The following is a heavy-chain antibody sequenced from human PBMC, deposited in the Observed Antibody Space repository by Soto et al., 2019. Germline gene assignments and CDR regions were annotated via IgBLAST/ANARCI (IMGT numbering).Heavy chain of an antibody. D-gene: IGHD1-26*01. CDR2: IHYSGST. V-gene: IGHV4-39*01. CDR3: ATQEVGGTYVYTFDP. J-gene: IGHJ5*02. Sequence: SETLSLTCTVSGGSITSSSYYWGWIRQPPGKGLEWIGSIHYSGSTYYNPSLKSRVTISVDTSKNQFSLKLSSVTAADTAVYYCATQEVGGTYVYTFDPWGQGTLVTVSS. CDR1: GGSITSSSYY.